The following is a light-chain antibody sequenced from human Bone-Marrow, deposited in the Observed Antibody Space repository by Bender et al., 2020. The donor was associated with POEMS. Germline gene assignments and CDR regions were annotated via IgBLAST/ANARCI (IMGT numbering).Light chain of an antibody. CDR2: EGN. V-gene: IGLV2-14*02. Sequence: QSALTQPASVSGSPGQSITISCTGTFNDVGTYKLVSWYQQHPGEVPKIVIYEGNKRPSWVSNRFSGSKSGNTASLTISGLQAEDEAEYFCSSYVSSGTIVFGGGTKLTVL. J-gene: IGLJ2*01. CDR3: SSYVSSGTIV. CDR1: FNDVGTYKL.